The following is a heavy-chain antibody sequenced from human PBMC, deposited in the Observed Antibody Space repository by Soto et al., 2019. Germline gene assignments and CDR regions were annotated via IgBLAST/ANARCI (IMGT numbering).Heavy chain of an antibody. J-gene: IGHJ4*02. D-gene: IGHD3-3*01. CDR2: ISYDGSNK. CDR3: AREFRNYDFWSGSNNPPDY. V-gene: IGHV3-30-3*01. CDR1: GFAFSGST. Sequence: GGSLRLSCAGSGFAFSGSTIHWVRQAPGKGLEWVAVISYDGSNKYYADSVKGRFTISRDNSKNTLYLQMNSLRAADTAVYYCAREFRNYDFWSGSNNPPDYWGQGTLVTVSS.